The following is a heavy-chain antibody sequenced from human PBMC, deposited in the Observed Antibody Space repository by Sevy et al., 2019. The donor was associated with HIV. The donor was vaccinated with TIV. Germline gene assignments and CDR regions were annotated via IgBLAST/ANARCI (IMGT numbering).Heavy chain of an antibody. V-gene: IGHV1-18*04. CDR2: ISAYNGNT. D-gene: IGHD2-15*01. CDR1: GYTFTSYG. CDR3: ARARGTNSSGGSCYVRWFDP. Sequence: ASVKVSCKASGYTFTSYGISWVRQAPGQGLEWMGWISAYNGNTNDAQKLQGRVTMTTDTSTSTAYVELRSLRSDDTAVYYCARARGTNSSGGSCYVRWFDPWGQGTLVTVSS. J-gene: IGHJ5*02.